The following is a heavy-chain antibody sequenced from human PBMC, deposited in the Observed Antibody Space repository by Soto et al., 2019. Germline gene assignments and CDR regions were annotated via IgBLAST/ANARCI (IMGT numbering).Heavy chain of an antibody. V-gene: IGHV3-30*18. CDR2: ISYDGRGK. D-gene: IGHD4-4*01. J-gene: IGHJ6*03. Sequence: QVQLVESGGGVVRPGGSLRLSCAASGLTFSNYGMHWVRQAPGKGLEWVAVISYDGRGKYSAYSVKGRFAISRDNSKNTLDLQMNNLETEDTAVYYCAKESGPFSNNYYYMDVWGKGTSVTVS. CDR3: AKESGPFSNNYYYMDV. CDR1: GLTFSNYG.